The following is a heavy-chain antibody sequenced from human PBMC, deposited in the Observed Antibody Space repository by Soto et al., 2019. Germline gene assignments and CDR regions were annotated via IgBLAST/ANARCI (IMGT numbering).Heavy chain of an antibody. Sequence: SETLPLTCSVAGGSISNYCWSWIRQPPGKGLEWIGYIYYSGSTNYNPSLTSRVTISVDTSKNQFSLKLSSVTAADTAVYYCARHRYSYGVYYFDYWGQGTLVTVSS. J-gene: IGHJ4*02. CDR2: IYYSGST. CDR3: ARHRYSYGVYYFDY. CDR1: GGSISNYC. V-gene: IGHV4-59*08. D-gene: IGHD5-18*01.